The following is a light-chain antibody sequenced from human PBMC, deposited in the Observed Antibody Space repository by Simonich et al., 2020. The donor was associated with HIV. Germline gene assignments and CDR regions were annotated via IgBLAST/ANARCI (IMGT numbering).Light chain of an antibody. CDR3: QQSYSTT. Sequence: DIQLTQSPSFLSASVGDRVTITCRASQGISSSLAWYQQKPGKAPKLLIYGASSLQSGVPSRFSGSGSGTDFTLTISSLQPEDFATYYCQQSYSTTFGPGTKVDIK. CDR2: GAS. CDR1: QGISSS. J-gene: IGKJ3*01. V-gene: IGKV1-39*01.